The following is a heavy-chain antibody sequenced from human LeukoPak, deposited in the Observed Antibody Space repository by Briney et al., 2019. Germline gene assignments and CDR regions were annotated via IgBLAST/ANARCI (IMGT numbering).Heavy chain of an antibody. CDR2: INAGNGNT. CDR3: ARDALKNTRWYSSWFDP. D-gene: IGHD6-13*01. V-gene: IGHV1-3*01. J-gene: IGHJ5*02. CDR1: GYTFTSYA. Sequence: ASVKVSCKASGYTFTSYAMRWVRQAPGQRLEWMGWINAGNGNTKYSQKFQGRVTITRDTSASTAYMELSSLRSEDTAVYYCARDALKNTRWYSSWFDPWGQGTLVTVSS.